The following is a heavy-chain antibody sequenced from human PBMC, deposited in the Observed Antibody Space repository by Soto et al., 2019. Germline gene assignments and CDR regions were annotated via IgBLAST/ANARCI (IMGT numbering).Heavy chain of an antibody. J-gene: IGHJ5*02. D-gene: IGHD1-20*01. Sequence: DVQLLESGGGLVQPGGSLTLSCAASRFTFSDFAMSWVRQAPGKGLEWGSSIGGGGSDTYYADSVKGRFTISRDNSKNTLYLQMDSLRDEDTAVYYCAKDAVPYNGKWDWFDAWGQRPLVLVSS. V-gene: IGHV3-23*01. CDR2: IGGGGSDT. CDR3: AKDAVPYNGKWDWFDA. CDR1: RFTFSDFA.